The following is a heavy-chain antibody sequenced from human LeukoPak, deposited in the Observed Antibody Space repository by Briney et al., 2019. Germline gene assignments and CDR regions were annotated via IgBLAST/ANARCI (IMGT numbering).Heavy chain of an antibody. D-gene: IGHD3-10*01. Sequence: PSETLSLTCAVYGGSFSGYYWSWIRQPPGKGLEWIGEINHSGSTNYNPSLKSRVTISVDTSKNQFSLKLSSVTAADTAVYYCARELGYYGSGSHFDYWGQGTLVTVFS. CDR3: ARELGYYGSGSHFDY. CDR1: GGSFSGYY. V-gene: IGHV4-34*01. J-gene: IGHJ4*02. CDR2: INHSGST.